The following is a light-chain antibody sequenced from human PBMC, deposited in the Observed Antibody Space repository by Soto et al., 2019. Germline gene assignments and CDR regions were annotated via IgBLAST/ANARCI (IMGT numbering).Light chain of an antibody. J-gene: IGKJ2*03. CDR1: QSIGSY. Sequence: DIQMTQSPSSLSASVGDTVTITCRASQSIGSYLNWYQQKPGKAPKLLIHAATSLQGGVPSRFSGSEPGTDFTLTISSLQPGDFATYYCQQSYTAPRFGQGTKLEIK. V-gene: IGKV1-39*01. CDR3: QQSYTAPR. CDR2: AAT.